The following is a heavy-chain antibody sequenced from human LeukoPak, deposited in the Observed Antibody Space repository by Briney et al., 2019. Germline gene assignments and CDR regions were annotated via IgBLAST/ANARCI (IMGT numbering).Heavy chain of an antibody. CDR2: FDPEDGET. V-gene: IGHV1-24*01. D-gene: IGHD2/OR15-2a*01. CDR1: GYTLTELS. CDR3: ATGFLGSRRHFDY. J-gene: IGHJ4*02. Sequence: GASVKVSCKASGYTLTELSMHWVRQAPGKGLEWMGGFDPEDGETIYAQKFQGRVTMTEDTSTDTAYMELSSLRSEDTAVYYYATGFLGSRRHFDYWGQGTLVTVSS.